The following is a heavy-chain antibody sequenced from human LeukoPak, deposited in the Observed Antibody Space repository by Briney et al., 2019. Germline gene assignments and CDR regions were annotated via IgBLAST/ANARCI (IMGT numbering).Heavy chain of an antibody. V-gene: IGHV1-8*01. D-gene: IGHD3-16*01. CDR3: ATAEGGSGWFDP. Sequence: ASVKVSCKASGNTFTSYDIHWVRQASGQGLEWMGWMNPNSGNTGYAQKFQGRITMTRNIAISTAYMELSSLRSEDTAVYYCATAEGGSGWFDPWGQGTLVTVSS. CDR2: MNPNSGNT. CDR1: GNTFTSYD. J-gene: IGHJ5*02.